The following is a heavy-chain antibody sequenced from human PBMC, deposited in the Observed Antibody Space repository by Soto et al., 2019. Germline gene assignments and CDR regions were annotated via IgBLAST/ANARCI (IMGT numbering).Heavy chain of an antibody. J-gene: IGHJ4*02. Sequence: PSETLSLTCTVSGGSISSYYWSWIRQPPGKGLERIGYIYYSGNTNYNPSLKSRVTISVDTSKYQFSLKLSSVTAADTAVYYCLMVTYYYDSSGPGTTYYFDYWGQGTLVTVSS. CDR3: LMVTYYYDSSGPGTTYYFDY. V-gene: IGHV4-59*01. CDR2: IYYSGNT. D-gene: IGHD3-22*01. CDR1: GGSISSYY.